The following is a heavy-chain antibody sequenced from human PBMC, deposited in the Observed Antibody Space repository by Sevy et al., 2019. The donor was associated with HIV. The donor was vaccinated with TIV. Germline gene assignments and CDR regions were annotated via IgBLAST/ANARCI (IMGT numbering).Heavy chain of an antibody. CDR3: ARDLRIAAAGSDYYYYGMDV. J-gene: IGHJ6*02. CDR2: IYYSGST. CDR1: GGSISSYY. Sequence: SETLSLTCTVSGGSISSYYWSWIRQPPGKGLEWIGYIYYSGSTNYNPSLKSRVTISVDTSKNQFSLKLSSVTAADTAVYYCARDLRIAAAGSDYYYYGMDVWGQGTTVTVSS. V-gene: IGHV4-59*13. D-gene: IGHD6-13*01.